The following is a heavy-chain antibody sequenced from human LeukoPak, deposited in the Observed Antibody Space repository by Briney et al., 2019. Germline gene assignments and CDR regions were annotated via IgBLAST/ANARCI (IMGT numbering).Heavy chain of an antibody. D-gene: IGHD2-15*01. CDR1: GTTFSSRW. CDR2: IKQDGSEK. Sequence: GGSLRLSCAASGTTFSSRWMTWVRQVPGKGLEWVANIKQDGSEKYYVDSVKGRFTISRDNAKNSLYLQMNSLRAEDTAVYYCAREYCSGGGCYWNWFDPWGQGTLVTVSS. J-gene: IGHJ5*02. V-gene: IGHV3-7*04. CDR3: AREYCSGGGCYWNWFDP.